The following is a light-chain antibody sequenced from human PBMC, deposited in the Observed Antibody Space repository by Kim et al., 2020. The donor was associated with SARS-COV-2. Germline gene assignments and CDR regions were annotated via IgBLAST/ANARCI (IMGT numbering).Light chain of an antibody. Sequence: EIVLTQSPGTLSLSPGERATLSCRASQTVTRNYLAWYQQKPGQAPRLLIYAASSRATGIPDRFSGSGSGTDFTLTISRLEPEDFAVYYCQQYGSSPYTFGKGTKLEI. V-gene: IGKV3-20*01. CDR1: QTVTRNY. CDR2: AAS. CDR3: QQYGSSPYT. J-gene: IGKJ2*01.